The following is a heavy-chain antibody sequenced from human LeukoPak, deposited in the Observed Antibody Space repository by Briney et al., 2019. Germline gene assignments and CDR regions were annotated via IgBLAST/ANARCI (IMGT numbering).Heavy chain of an antibody. D-gene: IGHD3-22*01. CDR3: ARPTYHYDSHGYFDL. J-gene: IGHJ2*01. CDR1: GDSISRSSYY. Sequence: PSETLSLTCAVSGDSISRSSYYWGWIRQPPGKGLEWIGSIYYTGNTYYNPSLKSRVTVLVDTSKNQFSLKLTSVTAADTAVYYCARPTYHYDSHGYFDLWGRGTLVTVSS. V-gene: IGHV4-39*07. CDR2: IYYTGNT.